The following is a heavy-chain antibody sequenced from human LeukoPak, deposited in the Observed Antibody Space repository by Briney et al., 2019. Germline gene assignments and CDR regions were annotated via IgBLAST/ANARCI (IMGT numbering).Heavy chain of an antibody. CDR1: GGSISSYY. Sequence: PSETLSLTCTVSGGSISSYYWSWIRQPPGKGLEWIGYIYYSGSTNYNPSLKSRVTISVDTSKNQFSLKLSSVTAADTAIYYCARTSWGYAFDIWGQGTKVTVSS. J-gene: IGHJ3*02. D-gene: IGHD3-16*01. CDR2: IYYSGST. V-gene: IGHV4-59*01. CDR3: ARTSWGYAFDI.